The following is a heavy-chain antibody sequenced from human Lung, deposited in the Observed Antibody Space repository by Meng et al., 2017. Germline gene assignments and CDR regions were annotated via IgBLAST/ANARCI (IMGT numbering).Heavy chain of an antibody. V-gene: IGHV4-4*02. J-gene: IGHJ4*02. CDR2: IYHMRST. CDR1: GGSISSENW. D-gene: IGHD2-21*01. Sequence: QVQLEESGPGLVKPSRTLFLTCAVSGGSISSENWWRWVRQRPGKGLEWIGEIYHMRSTNYNPSLKSRITISVDKPKNQFSLTLSSVTAADTAVYYCTKNDFYCLGYWGQGTLVTVSS. CDR3: TKNDFYCLGY.